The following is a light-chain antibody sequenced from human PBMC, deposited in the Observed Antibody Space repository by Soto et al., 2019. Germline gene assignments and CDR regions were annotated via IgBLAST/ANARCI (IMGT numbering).Light chain of an antibody. V-gene: IGKV3-20*01. CDR2: GAS. J-gene: IGKJ1*01. CDR3: QQYGSTTWT. CDR1: QSISSSSY. Sequence: EIVLTQSPGTLSLSPGERATLSCRASQSISSSSYLAWYQQKPGQAPRLLIYGASSRATGIPDRFSGSGSGTDFTLTISRLEPEDFAVYYCQQYGSTTWTFGQGTKVDIK.